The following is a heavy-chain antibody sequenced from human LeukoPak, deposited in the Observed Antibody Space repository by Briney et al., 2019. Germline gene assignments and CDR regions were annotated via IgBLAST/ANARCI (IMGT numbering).Heavy chain of an antibody. V-gene: IGHV4-31*03. D-gene: IGHD6-19*01. Sequence: SETLSLTCTVSGGSISSGGYYWSWIRQHPGKGLEWIGYIYYSGSTYYNPSLKSRVTISVDTSKNQFSLKLSSVTAADTAVYYCARGLGAVAGNYYFDYWGQGTLVTVSS. CDR1: GGSISSGGYY. J-gene: IGHJ4*02. CDR3: ARGLGAVAGNYYFDY. CDR2: IYYSGST.